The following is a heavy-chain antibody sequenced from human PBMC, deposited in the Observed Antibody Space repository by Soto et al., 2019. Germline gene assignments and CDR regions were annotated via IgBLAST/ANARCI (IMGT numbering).Heavy chain of an antibody. J-gene: IGHJ4*02. D-gene: IGHD6-19*01. CDR1: GFTVSSNY. CDR3: AGGWYVNYFDY. Sequence: EVPLVESGGGLVQPGGSLRLSCAASGFTVSSNYMSWVRQAPGKGLEWVSVIYTGGSTYYADSVKGRFTISRDNSKNTLYLQMNSLRAEDTAVYYCAGGWYVNYFDYWGQGTLVTVSS. CDR2: IYTGGST. V-gene: IGHV3-66*01.